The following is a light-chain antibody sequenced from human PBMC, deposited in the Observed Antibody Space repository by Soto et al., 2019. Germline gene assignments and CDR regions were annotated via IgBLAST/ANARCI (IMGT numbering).Light chain of an antibody. Sequence: QAVVTQPPSVSGAPGQRVTLSCTWSSSNIGAGYDLHWYQQLPGTAPKLLIYGNSNRPSGVPDRFSGSKSGTSDSLAITGLQAEDEDDYYCQSYDSSLGGSVFGTGTKLTVL. CDR2: GNS. J-gene: IGLJ1*01. V-gene: IGLV1-40*01. CDR1: SSNIGAGYD. CDR3: QSYDSSLGGSV.